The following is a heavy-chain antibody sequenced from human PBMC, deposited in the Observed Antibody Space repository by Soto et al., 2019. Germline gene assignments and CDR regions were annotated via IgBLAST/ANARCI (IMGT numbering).Heavy chain of an antibody. J-gene: IGHJ4*02. CDR1: GFTFTSYA. D-gene: IGHD6-19*01. V-gene: IGHV3-23*01. CDR2: ISGTGGST. CDR3: ARDRYANGWYYFAS. Sequence: EVQLLESGGGLVQPGGSLRLSCETSGFTFTSYAMSWVRQAPGGGLEWISGISGTGGSTYYADSVKGRFTISRDNSRNTLDLQLNSVRADDTAVYYCARDRYANGWYYFASWGQGNLVPVSS.